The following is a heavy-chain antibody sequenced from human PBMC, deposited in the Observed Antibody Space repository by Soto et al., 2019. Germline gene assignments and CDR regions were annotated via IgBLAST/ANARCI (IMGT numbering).Heavy chain of an antibody. Sequence: QVQLQESGPGLVKPSQTLSLTCTVSGGSINSGDSYWTWIRQSPGRGLEWIVYMSYSGNTYYNPSLKGRFTLSLDTSNNQFSLKLSSVTDADTAVYFCARYYHDPNTYRSNWFDPWGQGTLVTVSS. J-gene: IGHJ5*02. CDR2: MSYSGNT. V-gene: IGHV4-30-4*01. CDR3: ARYYHDPNTYRSNWFDP. D-gene: IGHD3-22*01. CDR1: GGSINSGDSY.